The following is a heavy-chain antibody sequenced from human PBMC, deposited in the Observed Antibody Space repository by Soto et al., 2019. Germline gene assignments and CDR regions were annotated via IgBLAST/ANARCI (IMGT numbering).Heavy chain of an antibody. CDR2: IYSGGST. D-gene: IGHD3-22*01. CDR3: ARDRVESGYPEYFQH. V-gene: IGHV3-53*01. CDR1: GFTVSSNY. J-gene: IGHJ1*01. Sequence: EVQLVESGGGLIQPGGSLRLSCAASGFTVSSNYISWVRQAPGKGLEWVSVIYSGGSTYYADSVKGRFTISRDNSKNTLYLRMNSLRAEDTAVYYCARDRVESGYPEYFQHWGQGTLVTVSS.